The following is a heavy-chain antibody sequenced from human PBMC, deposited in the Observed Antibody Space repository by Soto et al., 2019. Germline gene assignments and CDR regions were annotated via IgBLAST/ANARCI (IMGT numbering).Heavy chain of an antibody. V-gene: IGHV4-4*02. CDR3: ARNPAHPAAGTNFDY. D-gene: IGHD6-13*01. CDR1: GGSISSSNW. J-gene: IGHJ4*02. Sequence: SETLSLTCAVSGGSISSSNWWSWVRQPPGKGLEWIGEIYHSGSTNYNPSLKSRVTISVDKSKNQFSLKLSSVTAADTAVYYCARNPAHPAAGTNFDYWGQGTLVTVPQ. CDR2: IYHSGST.